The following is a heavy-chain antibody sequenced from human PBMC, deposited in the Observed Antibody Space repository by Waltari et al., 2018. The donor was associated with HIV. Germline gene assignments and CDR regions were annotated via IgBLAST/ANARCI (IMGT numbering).Heavy chain of an antibody. V-gene: IGHV1-3*01. J-gene: IGHJ4*02. D-gene: IGHD1-26*01. CDR1: GYTFTSYA. Sequence: QVQLVQSGAEVKKPGASVKVSCKASGYTFTSYAMHWVRQAPGQRLEWMGWINAGNGNTKYSQKFQGRVTITRDTSASTAYMELSSLRSEDTAVYYCASGPIGWELLTNLDYWGQGTLVTVSS. CDR2: INAGNGNT. CDR3: ASGPIGWELLTNLDY.